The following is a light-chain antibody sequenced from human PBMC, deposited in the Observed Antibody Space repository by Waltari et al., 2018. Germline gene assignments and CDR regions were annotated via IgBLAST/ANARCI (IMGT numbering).Light chain of an antibody. CDR2: KDS. J-gene: IGLJ3*02. Sequence: SYELTHPPSVSVSLGQMARITCSGDALPKKYAYWYQQKPGQFPVLVIYKDSERPSGIPERFSGSSSGTIVTLTISGVQAEDEADYYCLSADSSGTMRVFGGGTKLTVL. V-gene: IGLV3-16*01. CDR1: ALPKKY. CDR3: LSADSSGTMRV.